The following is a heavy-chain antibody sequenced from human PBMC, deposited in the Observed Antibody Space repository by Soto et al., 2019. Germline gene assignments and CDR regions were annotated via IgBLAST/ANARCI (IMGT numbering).Heavy chain of an antibody. CDR1: GGSISSSSYY. Sequence: LSLTCTVSGGSISSSSYYWGWIRQPPGKGLEWIGSIYYSGSTYYNPSLKSRVTISVDTSKNQFSLKLSSVTAADTAVYYCARITMVRGTDYWGQGTLVTVSS. J-gene: IGHJ4*02. V-gene: IGHV4-39*01. D-gene: IGHD3-10*01. CDR3: ARITMVRGTDY. CDR2: IYYSGST.